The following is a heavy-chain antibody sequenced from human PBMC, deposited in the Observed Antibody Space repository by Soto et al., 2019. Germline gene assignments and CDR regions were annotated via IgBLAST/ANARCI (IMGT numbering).Heavy chain of an antibody. CDR2: IYYSGST. Sequence: SETLSLTCTVSGGSISSYYWSWIRQPPGKGLEWIGYIYYSGSTNYNPSLKSRVTISVDTSKNQFSLKLSSVTAADTAVYYCARHRGSCSSTSCYGWFDYWGQGTLVTVSS. V-gene: IGHV4-59*08. J-gene: IGHJ4*02. D-gene: IGHD2-2*01. CDR1: GGSISSYY. CDR3: ARHRGSCSSTSCYGWFDY.